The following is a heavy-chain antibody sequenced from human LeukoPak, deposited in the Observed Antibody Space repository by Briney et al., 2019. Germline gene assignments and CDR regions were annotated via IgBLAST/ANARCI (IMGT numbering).Heavy chain of an antibody. D-gene: IGHD6-19*01. CDR2: ISSSSSYI. CDR3: ARGIGYSSA. V-gene: IGHV3-21*01. CDR1: GFTFSSYS. Sequence: GGSLRLSCAASGFTFSSYSMNWVRQAPGKGLEWVSSISSSSSYIYYADSVKGRFTISRDNAKNSLFLEMSSLTGEDTALYYCARGIGYSSAWGQGTLVTVSS. J-gene: IGHJ5*02.